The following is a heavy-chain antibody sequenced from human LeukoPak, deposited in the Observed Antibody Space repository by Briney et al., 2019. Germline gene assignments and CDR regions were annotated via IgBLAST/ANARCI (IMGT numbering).Heavy chain of an antibody. V-gene: IGHV4-38-2*02. D-gene: IGHD3-10*01. CDR1: GYSISSGYY. J-gene: IGHJ4*02. CDR3: AREGTMVRGVDY. CDR2: IYHSGST. Sequence: SETLSLTCTVSGYSISSGYYWGWIRQPPGKGLEWIGGIYHSGSTYYNPSLKSRVTISVDTSKNQFSLKLSSVTAADTAVYYCAREGTMVRGVDYWGQGTLVTVSS.